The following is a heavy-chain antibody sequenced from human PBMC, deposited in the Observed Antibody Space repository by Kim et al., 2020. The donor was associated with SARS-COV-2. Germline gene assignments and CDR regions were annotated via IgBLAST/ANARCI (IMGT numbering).Heavy chain of an antibody. CDR3: ARGGIPLSVVPAAMGGVARLGMDV. CDR2: INHSGST. J-gene: IGHJ6*02. D-gene: IGHD2-2*01. CDR1: GGSFSGYY. Sequence: SETLSLTCAVYGGSFSGYYWSWIRQPPGKGLEWIGEINHSGSTNYNPSLKSRVTISVDTSKNQFSLKLSSVTAADTAVYYCARGGIPLSVVPAAMGGVARLGMDVWGQGTTVTVSS. V-gene: IGHV4-34*01.